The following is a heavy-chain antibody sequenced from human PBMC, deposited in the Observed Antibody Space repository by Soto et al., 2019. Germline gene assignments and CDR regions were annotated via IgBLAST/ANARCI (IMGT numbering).Heavy chain of an antibody. V-gene: IGHV1-69*12. D-gene: IGHD5-18*01. Sequence: QVQLVQSGAEVKKPGSSVKVSCKASGGTFSSYAISWVRQAPGQGLEWMGGIIPIFGTANYAQKFQGRVTITADESTSTAYMELSSLRSEDTAVYSCARHERGYSYAPAEDYWGQGTLVTVSS. CDR2: IIPIFGTA. CDR1: GGTFSSYA. CDR3: ARHERGYSYAPAEDY. J-gene: IGHJ4*02.